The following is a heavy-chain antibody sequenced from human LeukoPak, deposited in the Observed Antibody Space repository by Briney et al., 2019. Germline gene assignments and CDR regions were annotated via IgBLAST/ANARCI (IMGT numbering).Heavy chain of an antibody. Sequence: GESLKISCKGSGYSFTSYWIGWVRQMPGKGLEWMGTIYPGDSDTRYSPSFQGQVTISADKPISIAYLQWSSLKASDTAMYYCASPAYSGSLHLGYWGQGTLVTVSS. V-gene: IGHV5-51*04. CDR3: ASPAYSGSLHLGY. D-gene: IGHD1-26*01. CDR2: IYPGDSDT. J-gene: IGHJ4*02. CDR1: GYSFTSYW.